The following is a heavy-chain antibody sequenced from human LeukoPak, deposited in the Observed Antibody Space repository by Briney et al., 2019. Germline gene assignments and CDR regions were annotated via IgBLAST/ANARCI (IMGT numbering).Heavy chain of an antibody. CDR3: AREGGPYRPLDY. Sequence: SGTLSLTCGVSGGSITNTXXWTXXRXPPXXGXEXIGEVNLQGSTNYNPSLMGRVAIAVDTSENHISLQLTSVTAADTAVYYCAREGGPYRPLDYSGQGTLVTVSS. CDR1: GGSITNTXX. V-gene: IGHV4-4*02. CDR2: VNLQGST. J-gene: IGHJ4*02.